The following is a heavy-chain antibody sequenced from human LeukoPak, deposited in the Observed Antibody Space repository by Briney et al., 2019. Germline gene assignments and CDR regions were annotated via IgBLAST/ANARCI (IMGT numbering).Heavy chain of an antibody. V-gene: IGHV3-30*04. CDR2: ISYDGSNK. Sequence: PGRSLRLSCAASGFTFSSYAMHWVRQAPGKGLEWVAVISYDGSNKYYADSVKGRFTISRDNSKNTLYLQMNSLRAEDTAVYYCVRGASYYDSSGYYYYWGQGTLVTVSS. J-gene: IGHJ4*02. D-gene: IGHD3-22*01. CDR3: VRGASYYDSSGYYYY. CDR1: GFTFSSYA.